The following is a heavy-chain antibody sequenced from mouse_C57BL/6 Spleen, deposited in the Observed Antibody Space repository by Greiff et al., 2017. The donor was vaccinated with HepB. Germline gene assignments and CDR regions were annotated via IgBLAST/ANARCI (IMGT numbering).Heavy chain of an antibody. CDR3: TRRTGSPRFDV. CDR2: IDPETGGT. CDR1: GYTFTDYE. J-gene: IGHJ1*03. V-gene: IGHV1-15*01. D-gene: IGHD4-1*01. Sequence: QVQLKESGAELVRPGASVTLSCKASGYTFTDYEMHWVKQTPVHGLEWIGAIDPETGGTAYNQKFKGKAILTADKSSSTAYMELRSLTSEDSAVYYGTRRTGSPRFDVWGTGTTVTVSS.